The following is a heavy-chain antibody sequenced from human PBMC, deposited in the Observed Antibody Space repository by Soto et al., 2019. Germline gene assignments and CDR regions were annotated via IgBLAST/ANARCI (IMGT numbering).Heavy chain of an antibody. D-gene: IGHD2-15*01. J-gene: IGHJ4*03. CDR3: GREDRGRETGPIPASFGRMGP. CDR2: NIPTFGIP. CDR1: GGTFSRYS. V-gene: IGHV1-69*02. Sequence: QVQLVQSGAEVKKPGSSVKVSCKASGGTFSRYSITWVRQAPGHGLEWIGRNIPTFGIPTYAQKFQGRVTFSGDETKSNGEREVRSLETEEPAVIYGGREDRGRETGPIPASFGRMGPWGQGTPVPV.